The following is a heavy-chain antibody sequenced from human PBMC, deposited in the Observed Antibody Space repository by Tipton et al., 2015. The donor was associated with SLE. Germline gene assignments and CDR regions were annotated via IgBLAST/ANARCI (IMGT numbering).Heavy chain of an antibody. D-gene: IGHD3-10*01. V-gene: IGHV4-61*09. J-gene: IGHJ2*01. CDR2: IYTSGST. Sequence: TLSLTCTVSGGSISSGSYYWSWIRQPAGKGLEWIGHIYTSGSTNYNPSLKSRVTISVDTSKNQFSLKLSSVTAADTAVYYCARNNVWFGESYWYLDVWGCGTLVTVSS. CDR3: ARNNVWFGESYWYLDV. CDR1: GGSISSGSYY.